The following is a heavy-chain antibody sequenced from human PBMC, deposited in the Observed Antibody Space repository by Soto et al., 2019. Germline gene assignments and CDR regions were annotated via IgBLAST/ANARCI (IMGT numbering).Heavy chain of an antibody. CDR1: GFTFSNYA. J-gene: IGHJ4*02. V-gene: IGHV3-30*03. CDR3: ATDGVALTAHWGEAIDY. Sequence: QVQLVESGGGVVQPGRSLRLSCAASGFTFSNYAMHWVRQAPGKGLEWAAVISYHGSNKYYADSVKGRFTISRDNSKNXXYLQMNSLRAEDTAVYYCATDGVALTAHWGEAIDYWGQGTLVTVSS. CDR2: ISYHGSNK. D-gene: IGHD2-21*02.